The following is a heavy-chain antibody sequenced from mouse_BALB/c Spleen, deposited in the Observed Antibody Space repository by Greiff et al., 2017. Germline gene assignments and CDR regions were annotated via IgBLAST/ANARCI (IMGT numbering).Heavy chain of an antibody. Sequence: VKLQESGPGLVAPSQSLSITCTVSGFSLTSYGVHWVRQPPGKGLEWLGVIWAGGSTNYNSALMSRLSISKDNSKSQVFLKMNSLQTDDTAMYYCARAFNQAWFAYWGQGTLVTVSA. J-gene: IGHJ3*01. CDR2: IWAGGST. CDR3: ARAFNQAWFAY. V-gene: IGHV2-9*02. CDR1: GFSLTSYG.